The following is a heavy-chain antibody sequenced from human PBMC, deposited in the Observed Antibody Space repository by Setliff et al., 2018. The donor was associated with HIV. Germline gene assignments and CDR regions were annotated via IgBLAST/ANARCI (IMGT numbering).Heavy chain of an antibody. J-gene: IGHJ6*03. CDR3: AREYYRSGGYYSGWKYYYMDV. Sequence: PSETLSLTCTVSGDSSSNDYWTWVRQPPGKGLEWIGNIHTSGTTKYNPSLNSRVTISVDMSKSQFSLRLSSVTAADTAMYYYAREYYRSGGYYSGWKYYYMDVWGKGTTVTVSS. CDR1: GDSSSNDY. D-gene: IGHD2-15*01. V-gene: IGHV4-4*08. CDR2: IHTSGTT.